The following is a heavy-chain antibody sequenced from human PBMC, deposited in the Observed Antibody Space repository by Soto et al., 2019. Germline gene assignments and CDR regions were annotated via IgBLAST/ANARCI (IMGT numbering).Heavy chain of an antibody. J-gene: IGHJ4*02. CDR3: TTDYYDFWSGYSPYYFDY. D-gene: IGHD3-3*01. CDR2: IKSKTDGGTT. V-gene: IGHV3-15*07. CDR1: GFTFSNAW. Sequence: LRLSCAASGFTFSNAWMNWVRQAPGKGLEWVGRIKSKTDGGTTDYAAPVKGRFTISRDDSKNTLYLQMNSLKTEDTAVYYCTTDYYDFWSGYSPYYFDYWGQGTLVTVSS.